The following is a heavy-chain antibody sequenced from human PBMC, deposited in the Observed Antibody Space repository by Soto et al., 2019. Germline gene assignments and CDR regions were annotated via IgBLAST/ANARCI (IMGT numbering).Heavy chain of an antibody. D-gene: IGHD2-8*01. Sequence: GGSLRLSCTASGFTFSSYAMSWVRQAPGKELEWVSTISGNSGKTNYAESVKGRFSISRDNSKNTVHLQLDSLRAEDTAVYFCAKLGFVLMELYYFHQWGHGTLVTVSS. CDR2: ISGNSGKT. J-gene: IGHJ4*01. CDR1: GFTFSSYA. CDR3: AKLGFVLMELYYFHQ. V-gene: IGHV3-23*01.